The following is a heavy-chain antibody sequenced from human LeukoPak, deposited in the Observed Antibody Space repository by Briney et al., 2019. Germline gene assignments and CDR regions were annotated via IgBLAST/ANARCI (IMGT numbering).Heavy chain of an antibody. CDR2: IYYSGST. J-gene: IGHJ4*02. D-gene: IGHD6-6*01. V-gene: IGHV4-39*01. CDR1: GGSVSSSSYY. Sequence: PSETLSLTCTVSGGSVSSSSYYWGCIRQPPGKGLEWIGSIYYSGSTYYNPSLKSRVTISVDTSKNQFSLKLSSVTAADTAVYYCAALYSSSGGVDYWGQGTLVTVSS. CDR3: AALYSSSGGVDY.